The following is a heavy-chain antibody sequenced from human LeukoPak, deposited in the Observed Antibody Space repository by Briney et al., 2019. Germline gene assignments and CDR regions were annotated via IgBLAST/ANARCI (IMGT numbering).Heavy chain of an antibody. D-gene: IGHD5-24*01. J-gene: IGHJ4*02. CDR3: ANGQRGREMASVNDYFDY. CDR1: GFTLDDYA. CDR2: ISWNSGSL. V-gene: IGHV3-9*01. Sequence: HPGRSLRLSCAASGFTLDDYAMHWVRQAPGKGLEWVSGISWNSGSLDYADSVRGRFTVSRDNAKNSLYLQMNSLRAEDTALYYCANGQRGREMASVNDYFDYWGQGTLVTVSS.